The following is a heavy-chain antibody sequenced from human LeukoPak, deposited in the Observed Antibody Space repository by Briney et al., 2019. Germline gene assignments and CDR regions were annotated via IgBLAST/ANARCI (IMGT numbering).Heavy chain of an antibody. Sequence: GGSLRLSCAASGFTFSSYWMSWVRQAPGKGLEWVANMKQDGSEKYYVDSVKGRFTISGDNAKNSLYLQMNSLRAEDTAVYYCATNGGFYGMDVWGQGTTVTVSS. CDR2: MKQDGSEK. D-gene: IGHD3-16*01. J-gene: IGHJ6*02. CDR3: ATNGGFYGMDV. V-gene: IGHV3-7*01. CDR1: GFTFSSYW.